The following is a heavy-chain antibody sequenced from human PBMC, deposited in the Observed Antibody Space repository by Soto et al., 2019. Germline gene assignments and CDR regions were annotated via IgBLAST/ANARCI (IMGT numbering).Heavy chain of an antibody. CDR3: AAELTRDYYSYMDV. CDR2: IIPIFGTA. J-gene: IGHJ6*03. CDR1: GGTFSSYA. V-gene: IGHV1-69*13. Sequence: SVKVSCKASGGTFSSYAISWVRQAPGQGLEWMGGIIPIFGTANYAQKFQGRVTITGDESTSTAYMELSSLRSEDTAVYYCAAELTRDYYSYMDVWGKGTTVTVSS.